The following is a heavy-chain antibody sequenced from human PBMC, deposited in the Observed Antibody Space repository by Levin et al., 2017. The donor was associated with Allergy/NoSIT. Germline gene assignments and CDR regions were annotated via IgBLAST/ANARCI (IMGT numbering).Heavy chain of an antibody. D-gene: IGHD2-21*01. CDR1: GFTFSSYS. CDR3: ARERYCGGDCLIDY. V-gene: IGHV3-48*02. Sequence: ETLSLTCAASGFTFSSYSMNWVRQAPGKGLEWVSYISSSSSTIYYADSVKGRFTISRDNAKNSLYLQMNSLRDEDTAVYYCARERYCGGDCLIDYWGQGTLVTVSS. J-gene: IGHJ4*02. CDR2: ISSSSSTI.